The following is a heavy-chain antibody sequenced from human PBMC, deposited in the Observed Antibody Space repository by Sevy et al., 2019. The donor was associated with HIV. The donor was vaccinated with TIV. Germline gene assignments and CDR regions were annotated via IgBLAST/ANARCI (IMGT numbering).Heavy chain of an antibody. CDR2: IYTSGST. D-gene: IGHD2-2*01. CDR1: GGSISSYY. Sequence: ETLSLTCTVSGGSISSYYWSWIRQPAGKGLEWIGRIYTSGSTNYNPSLKSRVTMSVDTSKNQFSLKLSSVTAADTAVYYCARDQPRDIVVVPAAIYYYGMDVWGQGTTVTVSS. J-gene: IGHJ6*02. V-gene: IGHV4-4*07. CDR3: ARDQPRDIVVVPAAIYYYGMDV.